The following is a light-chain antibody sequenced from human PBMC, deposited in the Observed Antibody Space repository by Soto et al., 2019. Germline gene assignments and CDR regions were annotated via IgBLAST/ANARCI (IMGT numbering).Light chain of an antibody. CDR3: QQLSNWPPIT. Sequence: EIVLTQSPATLSLSPGERATLSCRASQSVSRYLAWYQQKPGQAPRLLIYDASNRATGIPARFSGSRSGTDFTLTISSLEPEDFAVYYCQQLSNWPPITFGQGTRLEMK. J-gene: IGKJ5*01. V-gene: IGKV3-11*01. CDR1: QSVSRY. CDR2: DAS.